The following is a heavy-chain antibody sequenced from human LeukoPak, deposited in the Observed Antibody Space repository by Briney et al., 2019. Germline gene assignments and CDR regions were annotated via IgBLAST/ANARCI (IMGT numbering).Heavy chain of an antibody. CDR3: ARYSGSYYYPPAWDL. J-gene: IGHJ4*02. Sequence: PGGSLRLSCAASGFTFSNNAMSWVRQAPGKGLEWVSATSTSGGSAYYADSVKGRFTISRDNSKNTLYLQMESLRADDTAVYYCARYSGSYYYPPAWDLWGQGTLVTVSS. V-gene: IGHV3-23*01. CDR1: GFTFSNNA. CDR2: TSTSGGSA. D-gene: IGHD1-26*01.